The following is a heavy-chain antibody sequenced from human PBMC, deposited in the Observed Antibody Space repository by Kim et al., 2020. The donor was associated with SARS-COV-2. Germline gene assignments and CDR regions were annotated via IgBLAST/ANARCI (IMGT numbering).Heavy chain of an antibody. CDR2: ISDSGTT. CDR1: GGSISRSGYF. V-gene: IGHV4-39*01. D-gene: IGHD3-3*01. Sequence: SETLSLTCTVSGGSISRSGYFWGWIRQPPGKGLEWIGTISDSGTTYYNPSLKSRVTISVDTSKRQFSLRLRSVTATDTAVYYCARHQSSDLWIGRHYGMDVWGQGTTVTVSS. CDR3: ARHQSSDLWIGRHYGMDV. J-gene: IGHJ6*02.